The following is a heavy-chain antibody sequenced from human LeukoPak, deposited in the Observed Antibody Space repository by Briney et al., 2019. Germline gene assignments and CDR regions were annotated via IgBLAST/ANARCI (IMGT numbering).Heavy chain of an antibody. CDR3: ARDHTYYDILTGYSFGAFDI. J-gene: IGHJ3*02. CDR1: RYSISSGYH. Sequence: KPSETLSLTCAVSRYSISSGYHWAWIRQPPGKGLEWIGSIYRSGSAYYNPSLKSRVTISVDTSKNQFSLRVTSVTAADTAVYYCARDHTYYDILTGYSFGAFDIWGQGTMVTVSS. CDR2: IYRSGSA. V-gene: IGHV4-38-2*02. D-gene: IGHD3-9*01.